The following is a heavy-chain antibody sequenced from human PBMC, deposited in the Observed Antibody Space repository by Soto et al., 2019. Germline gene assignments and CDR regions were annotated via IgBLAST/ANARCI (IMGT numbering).Heavy chain of an antibody. Sequence: QLQLQESGPGLVKPSETLSLTCTVSGGSISSSSYYWGWIRQPPGKGLEWIGSIYYSGSTYYNPSLKSRVTIYVDTSKNQFSLKLSSVTAADTAVYYCARHLEYYYGSGSYYNEKPTYYMDVWGKGTTVTVSS. CDR2: IYYSGST. CDR1: GGSISSSSYY. CDR3: ARHLEYYYGSGSYYNEKPTYYMDV. V-gene: IGHV4-39*01. J-gene: IGHJ6*03. D-gene: IGHD3-10*01.